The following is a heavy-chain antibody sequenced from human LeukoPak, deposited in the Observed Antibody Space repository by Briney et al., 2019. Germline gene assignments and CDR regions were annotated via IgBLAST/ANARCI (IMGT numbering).Heavy chain of an antibody. J-gene: IGHJ3*02. CDR2: ISSSSSYI. CDR3: ARGSRGLLRGAFDI. Sequence: PGGSLRLSCAASGFTFSSYSMNWVRQAPGKGLEWVSSISSSSSYIYYADSVKGRFTISRDNAKNSLYLQMNSLRAEDTAVYYCARGSRGLLRGAFDIWGQGTMVTVSS. CDR1: GFTFSSYS. D-gene: IGHD3-10*01. V-gene: IGHV3-21*01.